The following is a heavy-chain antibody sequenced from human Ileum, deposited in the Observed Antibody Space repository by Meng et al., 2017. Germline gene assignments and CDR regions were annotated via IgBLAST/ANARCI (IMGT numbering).Heavy chain of an antibody. V-gene: IGHV4-30-4*01. CDR2: IFDTGPP. Sequence: VQLQESGPGLVRSSQTLSLTCTVSGGSISSGDYYWSWIRQPPGKGLEWIGYIFDTGPPSSSPPLRSRLSISMDTSKNQFSLRLTSVSAADTAVYYCAASLDGNRFDPWGQGTLVTVSS. D-gene: IGHD1-26*01. J-gene: IGHJ5*02. CDR3: AASLDGNRFDP. CDR1: GGSISSGDYY.